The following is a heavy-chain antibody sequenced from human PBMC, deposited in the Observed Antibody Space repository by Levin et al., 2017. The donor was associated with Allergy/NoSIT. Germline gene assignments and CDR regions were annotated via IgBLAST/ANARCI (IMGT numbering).Heavy chain of an antibody. CDR2: IYSGGST. CDR1: GFTVSSNY. CDR3: ARDKGALGSVNFDY. Sequence: PGGSLRLSCAASGFTVSSNYMSCVRQAPGKGLEWVSVIYSGGSTYYADSVKGRFTISRDNSKNTLYLQMNSLRAEDTAVYYCARDKGALGSVNFDYWGQGTLVTVSS. V-gene: IGHV3-53*01. D-gene: IGHD1-26*01. J-gene: IGHJ4*02.